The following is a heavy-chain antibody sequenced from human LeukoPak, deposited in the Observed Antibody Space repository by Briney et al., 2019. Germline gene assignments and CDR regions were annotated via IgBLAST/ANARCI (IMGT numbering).Heavy chain of an antibody. Sequence: PGRSLRLSCTASGFTFGDYAMSWVRQAPGKGLEWVGFIRSEAYGGTTEYAASVKGRFTISRDDSKSIAYLQMNSLKTEDTAVYYCTRSPGIAVANFDYWGQGTLATVSS. J-gene: IGHJ4*02. CDR1: GFTFGDYA. CDR3: TRSPGIAVANFDY. CDR2: IRSEAYGGTT. D-gene: IGHD6-19*01. V-gene: IGHV3-49*04.